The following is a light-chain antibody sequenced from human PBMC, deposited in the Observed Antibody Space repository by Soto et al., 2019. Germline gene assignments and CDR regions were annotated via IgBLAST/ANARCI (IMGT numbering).Light chain of an antibody. V-gene: IGKV3-11*01. CDR1: QSVGSS. J-gene: IGKJ1*01. CDR2: DAS. CDR3: LQRGDWPPLT. Sequence: EIVLTQSPATLSLSPGERATLSCRASQSVGSSLAWYQQKPGQAPRLLIYDASNRATGIPARFSGSGSGTDFTLTISSLETEDFAVDYCLQRGDWPPLTFGQGTKVEIQ.